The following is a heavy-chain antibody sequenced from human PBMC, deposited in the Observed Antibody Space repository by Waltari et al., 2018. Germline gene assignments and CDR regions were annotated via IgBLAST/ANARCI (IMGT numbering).Heavy chain of an antibody. CDR1: GFTFSSYA. Sequence: EVRLLESGGGLVQPGGSLRLSCAASGFTFSSYAITWVRQGPVKGCYCVSTISDSGGSTYYADSVKGRFTISRDNSKITLYLQMSSLRVEDTAIYYCGKLDYDGNGFPNYFDHWGQGTLVTVSS. CDR2: ISDSGGST. D-gene: IGHD3-22*01. V-gene: IGHV3-23*01. J-gene: IGHJ4*02. CDR3: GKLDYDGNGFPNYFDH.